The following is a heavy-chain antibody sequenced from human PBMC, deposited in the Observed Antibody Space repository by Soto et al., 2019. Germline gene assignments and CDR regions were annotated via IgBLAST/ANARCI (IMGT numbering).Heavy chain of an antibody. V-gene: IGHV4-39*01. D-gene: IGHD3-9*01. CDR2: IYYSGST. CDR1: GGSISSSSYY. J-gene: IGHJ4*02. Sequence: SETLSLTCTVSGGSISSSSYYWGWIRQPPGKGLEWIGSIYYSGSTYYNPSLKSRVTISVDTSKNQFSLKLSSVTAAYTAVYYCARQTYYDLLTYDYWGQGTLVTVSS. CDR3: ARQTYYDLLTYDY.